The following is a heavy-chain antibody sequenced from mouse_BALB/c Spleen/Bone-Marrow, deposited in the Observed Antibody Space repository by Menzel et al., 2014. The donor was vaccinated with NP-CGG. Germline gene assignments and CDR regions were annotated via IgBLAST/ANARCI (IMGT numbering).Heavy chain of an antibody. J-gene: IGHJ3*01. CDR2: IWGDGGT. D-gene: IGHD5-1*01. CDR1: GFSLTSYG. V-gene: IGHV2-3*01. Sequence: VQLEESGPGLVAPSQSLSITCTASGFSLTSYGVSWVRQPPGKGLEWLGGIWGDGGTNYYSALLPRLSIRKDNSKRQVFLRLRSLQTDDTAAYYCAEREPYLAWFAYWGQGTLVTVSA. CDR3: AEREPYLAWFAY.